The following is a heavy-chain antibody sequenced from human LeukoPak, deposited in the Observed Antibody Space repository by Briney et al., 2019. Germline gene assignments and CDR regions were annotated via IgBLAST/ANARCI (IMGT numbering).Heavy chain of an antibody. Sequence: GGSLRFSCAASGFTVSSNYMSWVRQAPGKGLEWVSVIYSGGSTYYADSVKGRFTISRDNSKNTLYLQMNSLRAEDTAVYYCASGGAGREGYYYYYYMDVWGKGTTVTISS. CDR3: ASGGAGREGYYYYYYMDV. CDR1: GFTVSSNY. V-gene: IGHV3-53*01. CDR2: IYSGGST. D-gene: IGHD3-16*01. J-gene: IGHJ6*03.